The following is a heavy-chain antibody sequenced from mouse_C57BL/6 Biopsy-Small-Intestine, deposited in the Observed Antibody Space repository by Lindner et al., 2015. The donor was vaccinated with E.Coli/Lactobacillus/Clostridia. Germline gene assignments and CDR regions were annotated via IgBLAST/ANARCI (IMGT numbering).Heavy chain of an antibody. Sequence: VQLQESGGRLVQPQGSLKLSCAASGFTFNTYGMYWLRQAPGKGLEWVARIRTKRNNYATYYADSVKDRFTISRDDSQSMLYLQMNNLKTEDTAMYYCVGQFAYWGQGTLATVSA. CDR2: IRTKRNNYAT. J-gene: IGHJ3*01. CDR1: GFTFNTYG. CDR3: VGQFAY. V-gene: IGHV10-1*02.